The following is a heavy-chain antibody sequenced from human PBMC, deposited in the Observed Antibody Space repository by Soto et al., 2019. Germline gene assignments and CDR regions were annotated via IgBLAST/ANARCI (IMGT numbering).Heavy chain of an antibody. J-gene: IGHJ3*02. CDR1: GFTFSIYG. CDR3: ARTDGYYDSSGYYFDAFDI. D-gene: IGHD3-22*01. CDR2: IWYDGSNK. Sequence: PGGSLRLSCAASGFTFSIYGMHWVRQAPGKGLEWVAVIWYDGSNKYYADSVKGRFTISRDNSKNTLYLQMNSLRAEDTAVYYCARTDGYYDSSGYYFDAFDIWGQGTMVTVSS. V-gene: IGHV3-33*01.